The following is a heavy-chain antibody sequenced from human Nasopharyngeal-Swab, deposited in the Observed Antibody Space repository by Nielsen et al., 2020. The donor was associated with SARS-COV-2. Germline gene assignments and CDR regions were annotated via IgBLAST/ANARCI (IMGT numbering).Heavy chain of an antibody. D-gene: IGHD5-18*01. J-gene: IGHJ4*02. CDR1: GFTFSSYG. V-gene: IGHV3-33*01. CDR2: IWYDGSNK. Sequence: GGSPRLSCAASGFTFSSYGMHWVRQAPGKGLEWVAVIWYDGSNKYYADSVKGRFTISRDNSKNTLYLQMNSLRAEDTAVYYCARAETGYSYGYPFDYWGQGTLVTVSS. CDR3: ARAETGYSYGYPFDY.